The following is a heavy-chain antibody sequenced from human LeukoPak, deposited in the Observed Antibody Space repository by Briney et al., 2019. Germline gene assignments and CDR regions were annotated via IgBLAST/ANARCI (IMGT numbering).Heavy chain of an antibody. CDR3: ARNGIAAAGILDY. Sequence: GGSLRLSCAASGFTVNNNYMSWVRQAPGKGLEWVSVIYSGGSTYYADSVEGRFTISRDNSKNTLYLQMNSLRAEDTAVYYCARNGIAAAGILDYWGQGTLVTVSS. V-gene: IGHV3-53*05. CDR2: IYSGGST. J-gene: IGHJ4*02. CDR1: GFTVNNNY. D-gene: IGHD6-13*01.